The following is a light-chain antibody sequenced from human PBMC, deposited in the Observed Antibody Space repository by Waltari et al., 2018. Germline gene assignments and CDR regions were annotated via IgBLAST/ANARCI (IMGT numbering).Light chain of an antibody. CDR2: GKN. CDR3: NSRDSSGNHVL. CDR1: SLRTYY. V-gene: IGLV3-19*01. J-gene: IGLJ2*01. Sequence: SSELTQDPAVSVALGQTVRITCHGDSLRTYYASWYQQRPGQAPVLVIYGKNNRPSGIPDRFSGSSSGNTASLTISGAQAEDEADYYCNSRDSSGNHVLFGGGTKLTVL.